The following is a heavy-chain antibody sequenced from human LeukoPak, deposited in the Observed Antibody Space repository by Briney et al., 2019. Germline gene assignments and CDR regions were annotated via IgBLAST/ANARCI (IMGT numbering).Heavy chain of an antibody. D-gene: IGHD3-10*01. Sequence: GGSLRLSCAASGFTLSNSWMSWVXQAPGKGLEWVANIKQDGSEKYYVDSVKGRXXISRDNAKNSLYLQMNSLRAEDTAVYYCARMVRLDYWGQGTLVTVSS. V-gene: IGHV3-7*02. CDR2: IKQDGSEK. CDR3: ARMVRLDY. J-gene: IGHJ4*02. CDR1: GFTLSNSW.